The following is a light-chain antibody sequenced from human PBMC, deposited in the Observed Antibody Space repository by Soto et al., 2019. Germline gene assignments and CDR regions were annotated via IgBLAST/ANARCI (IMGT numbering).Light chain of an antibody. Sequence: DIQMTQSPSALSASVGDRATITCRASQSISSWLAWYQQKPGKAPKLLIYDASTLQSGVPSRYSGSGSGTEFTLTISNLQPDDFATYYCQHYNSYPWTFGQGTKVDIK. CDR1: QSISSW. CDR2: DAS. V-gene: IGKV1-5*01. J-gene: IGKJ1*01. CDR3: QHYNSYPWT.